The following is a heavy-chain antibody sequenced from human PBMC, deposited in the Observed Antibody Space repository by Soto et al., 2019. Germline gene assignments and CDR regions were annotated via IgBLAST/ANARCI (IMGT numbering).Heavy chain of an antibody. Sequence: QVQLQQWGAGLLKPSETLSLTCAVYGGSFRGYYWSWIRQPPGKGLEWIGEINHSGSTNYNPSLKSRVTISVDKSKNQFSLKLSSVTAADTAVYYCARGRPRGARAYYCDDWGQGTLVTVSS. V-gene: IGHV4-34*01. J-gene: IGHJ4*02. CDR2: INHSGST. D-gene: IGHD3-10*01. CDR1: GGSFRGYY. CDR3: ARGRPRGARAYYCDD.